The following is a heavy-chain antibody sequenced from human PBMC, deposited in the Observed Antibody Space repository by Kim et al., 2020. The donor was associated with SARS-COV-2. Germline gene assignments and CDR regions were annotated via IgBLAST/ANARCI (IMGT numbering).Heavy chain of an antibody. CDR2: ISSSSSYI. D-gene: IGHD3-9*01. CDR1: GFTFSSYS. V-gene: IGHV3-21*01. J-gene: IGHJ4*02. CDR3: ARIGYYDILTGSPKGYFDY. Sequence: GGSLRLSCAASGFTFSSYSMNWVRQAPGKGLEWVSSISSSSSYIYYADSLKGRFTISRDNAKNSLYLQMNSLRAEDTAVYYCARIGYYDILTGSPKGYFDYWGQGTLVTVSS.